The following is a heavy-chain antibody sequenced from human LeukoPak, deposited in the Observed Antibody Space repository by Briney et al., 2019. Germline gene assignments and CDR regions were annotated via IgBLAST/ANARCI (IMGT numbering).Heavy chain of an antibody. Sequence: PSETLSLTCTVSGVSIISSNYYWGWFRQPPGKGLQWIASVFYTGTTRHNPSLKSRVTISVDTSKNEFSLSLSSVTAEDTAMYHCARRLGSSADGILKYYFDYWGHGTLVTVSS. CDR1: GVSIISSNYY. D-gene: IGHD6-13*01. J-gene: IGHJ4*01. CDR2: VFYTGTT. V-gene: IGHV4-39*01. CDR3: ARRLGSSADGILKYYFDY.